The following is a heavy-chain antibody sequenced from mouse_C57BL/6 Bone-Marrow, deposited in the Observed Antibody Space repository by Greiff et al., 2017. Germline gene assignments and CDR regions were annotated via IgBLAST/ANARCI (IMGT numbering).Heavy chain of an antibody. CDR2: IYPGSGNT. V-gene: IGHV1-76*01. D-gene: IGHD1-1*01. CDR1: GYTFTDYY. J-gene: IGHJ1*03. CDR3: ARRADYYGSSYHWYFDV. Sequence: VQLQQSGAELVRPGASVKLSCKASGYTFTDYYINWVKQRPGQGLEWIARIYPGSGNTYYNEKFKGKATLTAEKSSSTAYMQLSSLTSEDSAVYFCARRADYYGSSYHWYFDVWGTGTTVTVSS.